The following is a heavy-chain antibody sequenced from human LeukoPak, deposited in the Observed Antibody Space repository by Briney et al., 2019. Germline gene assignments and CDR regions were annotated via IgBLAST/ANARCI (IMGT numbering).Heavy chain of an antibody. CDR2: INHSGST. CDR3: ARRIGWFDP. D-gene: IGHD3-16*02. CDR1: GGSFSGYY. Sequence: SETLSLTCAVYGGSFSGYYWSWIRQPPGKGLEWIGEINHSGSTNYNPSLKSRVTISVDTSKNQFSLKLSSVTAADTAVYYCARRIGWFDPWGQGTLVTVSS. J-gene: IGHJ5*02. V-gene: IGHV4-34*01.